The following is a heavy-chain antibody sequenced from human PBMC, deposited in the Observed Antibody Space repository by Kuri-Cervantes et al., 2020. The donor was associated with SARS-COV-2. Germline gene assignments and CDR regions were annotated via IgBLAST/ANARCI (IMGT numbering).Heavy chain of an antibody. J-gene: IGHJ4*02. V-gene: IGHV4-34*01. CDR2: IYYSGST. CDR1: GGSISGYY. CDR3: AGDERAYYDYVLGSYRVQNFDY. D-gene: IGHD3-16*02. Sequence: GSLRLTCAVYGGSISGYYWSWFRQPPGKGLEGIGSIYYSGSTYYNPSLKSRVTIPVDTAKNQFSLKLSSVTAADTAVYYCAGDERAYYDYVLGSYRVQNFDYWGQGTLVTVSS.